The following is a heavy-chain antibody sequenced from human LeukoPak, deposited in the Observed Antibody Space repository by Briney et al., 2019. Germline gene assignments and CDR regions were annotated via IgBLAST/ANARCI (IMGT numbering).Heavy chain of an antibody. CDR1: AGSISSYY. CDR2: IYYSGST. J-gene: IGHJ4*02. V-gene: IGHV4-59*08. Sequence: SETLPLTCTVSAGSISSYYWSWIRQPPGKGLEWIGYIYYSGSTNYNPSLKSRVTISVDTSKNQFSPKLSSVTAADTAVYYCARHGYYDISSFDYWGQGTLVTVSS. CDR3: ARHGYYDISSFDY. D-gene: IGHD3-9*01.